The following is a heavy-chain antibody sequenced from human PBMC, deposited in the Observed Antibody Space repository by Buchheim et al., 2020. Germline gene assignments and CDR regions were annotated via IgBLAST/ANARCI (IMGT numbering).Heavy chain of an antibody. CDR2: IYSGGST. J-gene: IGHJ4*02. D-gene: IGHD3-10*01. CDR3: ARGARITMVRGVPVLYYFDY. V-gene: IGHV3-53*02. Sequence: EVQLVETGGGLIQPGGSLRLSCAASGFTVSSNYMSWVRQAPGKGLEWVSVIYSGGSTYYADSVKGRFPISRDNSKNTLYLQMNSLRAEDTAVYYCARGARITMVRGVPVLYYFDYWGQGTL. CDR1: GFTVSSNY.